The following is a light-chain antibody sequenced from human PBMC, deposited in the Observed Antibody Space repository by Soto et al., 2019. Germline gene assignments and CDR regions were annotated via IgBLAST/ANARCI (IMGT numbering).Light chain of an antibody. V-gene: IGLV1-40*01. CDR2: GNS. Sequence: QSVLTQPPSVSGAPGQRVTISCTGSSSNIGAGYEVHWYQQLPGTAPKLLIYGNSNRPSGVPDRFSGSNSGTSASLAITGLQAEDEADYYCHSYENSLSPAVFGGGTKLTVL. J-gene: IGLJ2*01. CDR1: SSNIGAGYE. CDR3: HSYENSLSPAV.